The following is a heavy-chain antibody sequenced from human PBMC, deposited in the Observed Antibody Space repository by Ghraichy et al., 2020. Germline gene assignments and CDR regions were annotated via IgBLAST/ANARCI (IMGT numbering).Heavy chain of an antibody. V-gene: IGHV3-21*01. CDR1: HFTFSDYH. D-gene: IGHD3-16*01. CDR3: AGATLRDYYYDS. CDR2: ISSDSSYI. Sequence: GESLNISCAASHFTFSDYHLNWVRQAPGKGLEWVSSISSDSSYIYYANSVRGRFTISRDNAKKSLHLQMSNLRAEDTAVYFCAGATLRDYYYDSWGRGTLVTVSS. J-gene: IGHJ4*02.